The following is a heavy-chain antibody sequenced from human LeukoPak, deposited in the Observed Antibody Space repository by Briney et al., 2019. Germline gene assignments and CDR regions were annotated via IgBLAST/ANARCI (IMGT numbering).Heavy chain of an antibody. CDR2: IYPGDSDT. J-gene: IGHJ3*02. CDR3: ARSYYDFWSGYYAGAFDI. Sequence: GESLKISCKGSGYTFDSYWIGWVRQMPGKGLEWMGIIYPGDSDTRYSPSFQGQVTMSADKSISTAYLQWSSLKASDTAMYYCARSYYDFWSGYYAGAFDIWGQGTMVTVSS. CDR1: GYTFDSYW. V-gene: IGHV5-51*01. D-gene: IGHD3-3*01.